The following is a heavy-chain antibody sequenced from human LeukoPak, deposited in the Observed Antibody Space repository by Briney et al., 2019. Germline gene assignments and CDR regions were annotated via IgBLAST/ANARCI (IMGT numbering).Heavy chain of an antibody. Sequence: PSETLSFTCTVSGGSISSSSYYWGWIRQPPGKGLEWIGSIYYSGSTYYNPSLKSRVTISVDTSKNQFSLKLSSVTAADTAVYYCARGDNWNDASWFDPWGQGTLVTVSS. CDR2: IYYSGST. D-gene: IGHD1-1*01. CDR1: GGSISSSSYY. V-gene: IGHV4-39*07. CDR3: ARGDNWNDASWFDP. J-gene: IGHJ5*02.